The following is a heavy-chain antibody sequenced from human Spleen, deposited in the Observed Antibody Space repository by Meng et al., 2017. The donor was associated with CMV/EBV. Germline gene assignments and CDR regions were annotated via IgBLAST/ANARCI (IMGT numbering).Heavy chain of an antibody. J-gene: IGHJ4*02. Sequence: FSSYGMHWVRQAPGKGLEWVAVISYDGSNKYYADSVKGRFTISRDNSKNTLYLQMNSLRAEDTAVYYCARTEFMIAFGGVPLYYFDYWGQGTLVTVSS. V-gene: IGHV3-30*03. CDR2: ISYDGSNK. D-gene: IGHD3-16*01. CDR1: FSSYG. CDR3: ARTEFMIAFGGVPLYYFDY.